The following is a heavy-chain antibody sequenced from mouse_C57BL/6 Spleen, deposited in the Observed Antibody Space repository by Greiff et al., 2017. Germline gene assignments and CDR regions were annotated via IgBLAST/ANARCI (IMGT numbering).Heavy chain of an antibody. CDR3: ANGEYYGSSYEWYFDV. J-gene: IGHJ1*03. Sequence: QVQLQQPGAELVMPGASVKLSCKASGYTFTSYWMHWVKQRPGQGLEWIGEIDPSDSYTNYNQKFKGKATLTVDKSSSTAYMQLSSLTSADSAVYYCANGEYYGSSYEWYFDVWGTGTTVTVSS. CDR2: IDPSDSYT. D-gene: IGHD1-1*01. CDR1: GYTFTSYW. V-gene: IGHV1-69*01.